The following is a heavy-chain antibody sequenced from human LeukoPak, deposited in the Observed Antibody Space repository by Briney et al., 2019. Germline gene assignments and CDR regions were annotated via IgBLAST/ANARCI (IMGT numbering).Heavy chain of an antibody. CDR2: ISAYNGNT. Sequence: WASVKVSCKASGYTFTSYGISWVRQAPGQGLEWMGWISAYNGNTNYAQKLQGRVTMTTDTSTSTAYMELRSLRSDDTAVYYCARHIGDYYGSGVPLVLGWFDPWGQGTLVTVSS. D-gene: IGHD3-10*01. CDR3: ARHIGDYYGSGVPLVLGWFDP. J-gene: IGHJ5*02. CDR1: GYTFTSYG. V-gene: IGHV1-18*01.